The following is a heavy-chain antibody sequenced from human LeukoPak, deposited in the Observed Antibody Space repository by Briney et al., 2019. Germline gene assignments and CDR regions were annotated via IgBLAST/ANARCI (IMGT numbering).Heavy chain of an antibody. CDR2: IYTSGST. J-gene: IGHJ4*02. CDR1: GGSISSYY. D-gene: IGHD3-10*01. Sequence: SETLSLTCTVSGGSISSYYWSWIRQPAGKGLEWIGRIYTSGSTNYNPSLKSRVTMSVDTSKNQFSLKLISVTAADTAVYYCARVNYGSGAYYFDYWGQGTLVTVSS. CDR3: ARVNYGSGAYYFDY. V-gene: IGHV4-4*07.